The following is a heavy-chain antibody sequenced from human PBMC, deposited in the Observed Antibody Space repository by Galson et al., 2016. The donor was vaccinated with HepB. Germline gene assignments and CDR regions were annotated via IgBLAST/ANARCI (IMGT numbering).Heavy chain of an antibody. D-gene: IGHD6-19*01. V-gene: IGHV3-23*01. CDR1: EFTFSSYA. J-gene: IGHJ4*02. Sequence: SLRLSCAASEFTFSSYAMSWVRQAPGKGLQWVSGISGSGDITHHADSVKGRFTISRDNSKNTLYLQMNSLRAEDTAVYYCAKGDGGWIFGVVDYWGQGTLVTVSS. CDR2: ISGSGDIT. CDR3: AKGDGGWIFGVVDY.